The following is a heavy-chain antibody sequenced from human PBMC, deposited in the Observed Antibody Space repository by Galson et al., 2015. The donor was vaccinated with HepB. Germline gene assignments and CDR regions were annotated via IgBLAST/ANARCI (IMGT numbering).Heavy chain of an antibody. CDR3: AKDLGYSNPFFDY. J-gene: IGHJ4*02. CDR1: GFTFDDYT. V-gene: IGHV3-43*01. CDR2: ISWDGGST. Sequence: SLRLSCAASGFTFDDYTMHWVRQAPGKGLEWVSLISWDGGSTYYADSVKGRFTISRDNSKNSLYLQMNSLRTEDTALYYCAKDLGYSNPFFDYWGQGTLVTVSS. D-gene: IGHD4-11*01.